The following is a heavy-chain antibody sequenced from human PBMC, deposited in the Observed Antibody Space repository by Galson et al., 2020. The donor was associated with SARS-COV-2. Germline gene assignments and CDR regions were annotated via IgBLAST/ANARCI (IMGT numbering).Heavy chain of an antibody. CDR1: GFTFSSYS. CDR3: ARDELYSSSPSAFDY. V-gene: IGHV3-48*04. D-gene: IGHD6-6*01. J-gene: IGHJ4*02. Sequence: GESLKISCVASGFTFSSYSMSWVRQAPGKGLEWVSYIGVSSSTIYYADSVKGRFSISRDNAKNSLYLQINSLRAEDTAVYYCARDELYSSSPSAFDYWGQGTLVTVSS. CDR2: IGVSSSTI.